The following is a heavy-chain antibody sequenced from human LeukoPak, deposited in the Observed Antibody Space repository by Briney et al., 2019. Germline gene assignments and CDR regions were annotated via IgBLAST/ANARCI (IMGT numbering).Heavy chain of an antibody. CDR3: ARVSASSSLRAFDM. CDR2: INPNSGGT. Sequence: EASVKVSCKASGYTFISYGISWVRQAPGQGLEWMGWINPNSGGTNYEEKFQGRVTMTRDTSITTAYMELSSLRSDDTAVYFCARVSASSSLRAFDMWGQGTMVTVSS. J-gene: IGHJ3*02. CDR1: GYTFISYG. D-gene: IGHD2-2*01. V-gene: IGHV1-2*02.